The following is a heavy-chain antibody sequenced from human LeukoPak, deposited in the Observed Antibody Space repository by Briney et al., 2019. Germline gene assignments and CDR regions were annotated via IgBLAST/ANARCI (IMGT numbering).Heavy chain of an antibody. CDR2: ISSSGSTI. V-gene: IGHV3-48*03. CDR1: GFTFSSYE. Sequence: GGSLRLSCAASGFTFSSYEMNWVRQAPGKGLEWVSYISSSGSTIYYADSVKGRFTISRDNAKNSLYLQMHSMRAEDTSLYYCANTVTADYWGQGTLVTVSS. J-gene: IGHJ4*02. CDR3: ANTVTADY. D-gene: IGHD4-17*01.